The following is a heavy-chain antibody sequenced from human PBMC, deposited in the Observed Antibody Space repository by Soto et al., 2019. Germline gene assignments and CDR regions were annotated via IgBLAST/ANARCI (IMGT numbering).Heavy chain of an antibody. CDR1: GGSISSSTNY. J-gene: IGHJ5*02. Sequence: SETLSLTCTVSGGSISSSTNYWGWIRQPPGKGLEWIGSMYYSGSAYYNPSLKSRVTISVDTSKNQFSLKLGSVTAADTAVYYCARMQLGPVLMVYDSWFDPWGQGTLVTVSS. CDR3: ARMQLGPVLMVYDSWFDP. CDR2: MYYSGSA. V-gene: IGHV4-39*01. D-gene: IGHD2-8*01.